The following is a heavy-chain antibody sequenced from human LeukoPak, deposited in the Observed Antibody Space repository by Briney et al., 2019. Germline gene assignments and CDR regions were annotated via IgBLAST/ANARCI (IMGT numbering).Heavy chain of an antibody. CDR3: ASIDYYDSSGYLDY. Sequence: PGGSLRLSCAASGFTFSSYAMSWVRQPPGKGLEWIGSIYYSGSTYYNPSLKSRVTISVDTSKNQFSLKLSSVTAADTAVYYCASIDYYDSSGYLDYWGQGTLVTVSS. V-gene: IGHV4-39*01. CDR2: IYYSGST. J-gene: IGHJ4*02. D-gene: IGHD3-22*01. CDR1: GFTFSSYA.